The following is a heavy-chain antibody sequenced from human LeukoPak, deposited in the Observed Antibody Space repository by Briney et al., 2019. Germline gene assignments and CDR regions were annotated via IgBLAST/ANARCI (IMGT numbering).Heavy chain of an antibody. CDR2: INSDGSST. D-gene: IGHD2-15*01. Sequence: PGGSLRLSCAASGFTFSSYWMHWVRHAPEKGLVWVSRINSDGSSTSYADSVKGRFTISRDNAKNTLYLQMNSLRAEDTAVYYCAREEVSFAAKAYWGQGTLVTVSS. V-gene: IGHV3-74*01. CDR3: AREEVSFAAKAY. CDR1: GFTFSSYW. J-gene: IGHJ4*02.